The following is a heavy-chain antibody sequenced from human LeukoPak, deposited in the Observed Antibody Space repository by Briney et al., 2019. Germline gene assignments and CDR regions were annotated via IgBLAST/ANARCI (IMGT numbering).Heavy chain of an antibody. V-gene: IGHV3-23*01. D-gene: IGHD3-10*01. CDR3: ARMHGEIDY. CDR2: IGTSGRIT. J-gene: IGHJ4*02. CDR1: GFTFGSYA. Sequence: GGSLRLSCAASGFTFGSYAMSWVRQAPGKGLEWVSTIGTSGRITYYADSVKGRFTISRDNAKNPLYLQMNSLRAEDTAVYYCARMHGEIDYWGQGTLVTVSS.